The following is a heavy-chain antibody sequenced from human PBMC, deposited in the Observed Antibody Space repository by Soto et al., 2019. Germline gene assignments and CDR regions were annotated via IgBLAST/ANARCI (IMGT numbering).Heavy chain of an antibody. V-gene: IGHV1-69*13. CDR1: GDTFTFYS. CDR2: IIPIFGTA. D-gene: IGHD6-13*01. J-gene: IGHJ6*02. CDR3: ARWYISSWYPTSGYYYGMDV. Sequence: SVKVSCKASGDTFTFYSIKWVRQAPGQGLEWMGGIIPIFGTANYAQKFQGRVTITADESTSTAYMELSSLRSEDTAVYYCARWYISSWYPTSGYYYGMDVWGQGTTVTVSS.